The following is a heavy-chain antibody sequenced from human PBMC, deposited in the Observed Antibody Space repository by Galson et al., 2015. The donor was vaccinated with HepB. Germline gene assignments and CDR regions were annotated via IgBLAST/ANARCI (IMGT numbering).Heavy chain of an antibody. D-gene: IGHD3-10*01. V-gene: IGHV3-72*01. CDR1: GFTFSDHY. CDR2: TRNKANSYTT. CDR3: ARVSYYYGSGSYMY. Sequence: SLRLSCAASGFTFSDHYMDWVRQAPGKGLEWVGRTRNKANSYTTEYAASVKGRFTISRDDSKNSLYLQMNSLKTEDTAVYYCARVSYYYGSGSYMYWGQGTLVTVSS. J-gene: IGHJ4*02.